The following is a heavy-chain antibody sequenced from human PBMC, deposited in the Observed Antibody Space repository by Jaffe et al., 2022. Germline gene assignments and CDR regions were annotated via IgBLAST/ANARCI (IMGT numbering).Heavy chain of an antibody. CDR3: AKESTSISSGAFDY. D-gene: IGHD1-26*01. CDR2: VTGSSGKT. V-gene: IGHV3-23*01. J-gene: IGHJ4*02. CDR1: GFTFSSYA. Sequence: EVQLLESGGGLVQPGGSLRLSCAASGFTFSSYAVNWVRQAPGKGLEWVSGVTGSSGKTYYADSVKGRFTISRDNSKDTVFLQMNGLRAEDTAIYYCAKESTSISSGAFDYWGQGTLVTVSS.